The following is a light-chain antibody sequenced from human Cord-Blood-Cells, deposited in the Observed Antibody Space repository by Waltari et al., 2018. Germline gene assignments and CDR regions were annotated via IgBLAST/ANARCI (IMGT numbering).Light chain of an antibody. J-gene: IGLJ2*01. CDR2: EVS. Sequence: QSALTQPPSASGSPGQSVTISCTGTSSDVGGYNYVSWYQQHPGKAPKLMIYEVSKRPAGVPARFPVSKSGNAASLTVSGLQAEDEADYYCSSDAGSNNLVFGGGTKLTVL. CDR3: SSDAGSNNLV. CDR1: SSDVGGYNY. V-gene: IGLV2-8*01.